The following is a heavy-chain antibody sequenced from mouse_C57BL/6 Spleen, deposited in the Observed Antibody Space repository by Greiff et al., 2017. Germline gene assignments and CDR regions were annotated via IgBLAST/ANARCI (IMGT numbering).Heavy chain of an antibody. V-gene: IGHV5-9-1*02. J-gene: IGHJ3*01. D-gene: IGHD2-1*01. CDR3: TRGGIYGNYEAWFAY. CDR1: GFTFSSYA. CDR2: ISSGGDYI. Sequence: EVQVVESGEGLVKPGGSLKLSCAASGFTFSSYAMSWVRQTPEKRLEWVAYISSGGDYIYYADTVKGRFTISRDNARNTLYLQMSSLKSEDTAMYYCTRGGIYGNYEAWFAYWGQGTLVTVSA.